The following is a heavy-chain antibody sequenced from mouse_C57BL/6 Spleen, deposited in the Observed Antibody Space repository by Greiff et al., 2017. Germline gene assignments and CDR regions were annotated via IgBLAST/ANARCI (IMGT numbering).Heavy chain of an antibody. CDR2: INPSDSAT. D-gene: IGHD1-1*01. Sequence: QVQLQQPGAELVKPGASVKVSCKASGYTFTSYWMHWVKQRPGQGLEWIGRINPSDSATNYNQKFKGKATLTVDKSSSTAYMQLSSLTTEDSAVYFCATVVARGHYYAMDYWGQGTSVTVSS. CDR1: GYTFTSYW. J-gene: IGHJ4*01. CDR3: ATVVARGHYYAMDY. V-gene: IGHV1-74*01.